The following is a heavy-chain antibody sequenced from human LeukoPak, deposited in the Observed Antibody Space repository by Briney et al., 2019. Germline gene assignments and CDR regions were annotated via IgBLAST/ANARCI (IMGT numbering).Heavy chain of an antibody. CDR3: ARDIVPTMGVRRGLIF. CDR2: INPNSGGT. D-gene: IGHD5-12*01. CDR1: GYTFTGYY. J-gene: IGHJ4*02. Sequence: ASVKVSCKASGYTFTGYYIHWVRQAPGQGLEWMGWINPNSGGTNYAQKFQGRVTMTRDTSISTAYMDLNRLRSDDTAVYYCARDIVPTMGVRRGLIFWGQGTLVTVSS. V-gene: IGHV1-2*02.